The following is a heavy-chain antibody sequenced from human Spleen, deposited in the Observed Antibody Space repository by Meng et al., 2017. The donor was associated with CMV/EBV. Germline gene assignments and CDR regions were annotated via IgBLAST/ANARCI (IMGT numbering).Heavy chain of an antibody. D-gene: IGHD4-17*01. CDR1: GGSFSGYY. J-gene: IGHJ6*02. CDR2: INHSGST. V-gene: IGHV4-34*01. Sequence: SETLSLTCAVYGGSFSGYYWSWIRQPPGKGLEWIGEINHSGSTNYNPSLKSRVTISVDTSKNQFSLKLSSVTAADTAVYYCAKNSRTTVTTGDYYYGMDVWGQGTTVTVSS. CDR3: AKNSRTTVTTGDYYYGMDV.